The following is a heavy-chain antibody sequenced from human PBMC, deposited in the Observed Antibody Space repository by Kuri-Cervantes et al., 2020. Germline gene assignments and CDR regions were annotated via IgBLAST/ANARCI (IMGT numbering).Heavy chain of an antibody. Sequence: GSLRLSCTVSGGSVSSGSYYWSWIRQPPGKGLEWIGYIYYSGSTNYNPSLKSRVTISVDKSKNQFSLRLSSVTAADTAVYYCARPTTNTYGYLSFDYWGQGTLVTVSS. CDR3: ARPTTNTYGYLSFDY. CDR2: IYYSGST. CDR1: GGSVSSGSYY. D-gene: IGHD5-18*01. V-gene: IGHV4-61*01. J-gene: IGHJ4*02.